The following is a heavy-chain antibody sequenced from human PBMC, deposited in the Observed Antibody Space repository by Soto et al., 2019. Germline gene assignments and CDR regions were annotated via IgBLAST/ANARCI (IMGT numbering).Heavy chain of an antibody. CDR1: GGTFSSYA. D-gene: IGHD3-22*01. CDR3: ARQPARYFPYYYYSSGPNGTFYY. CDR2: IIPIFGTA. J-gene: IGHJ4*02. V-gene: IGHV1-69*13. Sequence: GASVKVSCKASGGTFSSYAISWVRQAPGQGLEWMGGIIPIFGTANYAQKFQGRVTITADESTSTAYMELSSLRSEDTAVYYCARQPARYFPYYYYSSGPNGTFYYWGQGTPVPVSS.